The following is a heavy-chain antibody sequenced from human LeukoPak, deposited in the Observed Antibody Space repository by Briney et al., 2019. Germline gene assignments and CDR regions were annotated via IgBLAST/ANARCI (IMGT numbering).Heavy chain of an antibody. D-gene: IGHD3-9*01. V-gene: IGHV3-21*06. Sequence: KPGGSLRLSCTASGFAFGGYAMSWVRQAPGKGLECVSSIISTSLETYYADSVKGRFTISRDNAKNSPYLQMNSLRAEDTAVYYCARVYDILTGSRAFDIWGQGTMVTVSS. CDR1: GFAFGGYA. CDR3: ARVYDILTGSRAFDI. CDR2: IISTSLET. J-gene: IGHJ3*02.